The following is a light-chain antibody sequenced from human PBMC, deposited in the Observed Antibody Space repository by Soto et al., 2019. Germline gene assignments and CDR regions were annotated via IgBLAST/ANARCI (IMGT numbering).Light chain of an antibody. CDR3: AAWDDSLIGQGV. CDR1: SSNIGRNT. V-gene: IGLV1-44*01. CDR2: SND. J-gene: IGLJ3*02. Sequence: QSVLTQPPSASGTPGQRVTISCSGSSSNIGRNTVAWYQQLPGTAPKLLIYSNDQRPSWVPDRFSGSKSGTSASLAISGVQSEDEADYYCAAWDDSLIGQGVFGGGTKLTVL.